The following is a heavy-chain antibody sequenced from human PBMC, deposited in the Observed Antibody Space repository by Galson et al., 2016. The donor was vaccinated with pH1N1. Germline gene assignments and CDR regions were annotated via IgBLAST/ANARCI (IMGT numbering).Heavy chain of an antibody. Sequence: SLRLSCAASGFSFSSYWMHWVRQVPGKGLVWVSRSDNEETNLNYADSVKGRFTISRDNSKNTLYLQMNNLSADDTAVYFCAGMVATAIGLGGEQSWYFDLWGRGTPVTVSS. J-gene: IGHJ2*01. CDR2: SDNEETNL. CDR3: AGMVATAIGLGGEQSWYFDL. V-gene: IGHV3-74*01. CDR1: GFSFSSYW. D-gene: IGHD2-21*02.